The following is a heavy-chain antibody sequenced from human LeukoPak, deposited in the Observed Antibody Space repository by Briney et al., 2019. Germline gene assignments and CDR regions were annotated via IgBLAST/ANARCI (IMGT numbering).Heavy chain of an antibody. Sequence: RPSETLSLTCTVSGGSISSYYWSWIRQPPGKGLEWIGYIYYSGSTNYNPSLKSRVTISVDTSKNQFSLKLSSVTAADTAVYYCASVQSGWGGGRYFDYWGQGTLVTVSS. CDR1: GGSISSYY. CDR3: ASVQSGWGGGRYFDY. CDR2: IYYSGST. J-gene: IGHJ4*02. D-gene: IGHD6-19*01. V-gene: IGHV4-59*08.